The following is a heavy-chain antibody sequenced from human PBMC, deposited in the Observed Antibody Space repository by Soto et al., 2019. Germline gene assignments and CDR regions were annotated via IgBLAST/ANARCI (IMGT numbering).Heavy chain of an antibody. V-gene: IGHV1-18*01. CDR2: ISGYNDET. CDR1: GYTFTSFG. J-gene: IGHJ5*02. CDR3: ARDLVP. Sequence: QVQLVQSGPEVKKPGASVRVSCKASGYTFTSFGIGWVRQGPGRGLEWMGWISGYNDETVYAQKFQGRVTLTSETSTNTAYMELRSLTSDDTAVYYCARDLVPWGQGTLVTVSS. D-gene: IGHD3-16*02.